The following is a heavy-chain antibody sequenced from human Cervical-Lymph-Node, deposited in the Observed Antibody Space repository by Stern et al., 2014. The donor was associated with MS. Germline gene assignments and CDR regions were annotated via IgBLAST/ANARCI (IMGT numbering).Heavy chain of an antibody. CDR1: GGTFSRYG. J-gene: IGHJ4*02. V-gene: IGHV1-69*12. Sequence: QDQLLQSGAEVRKPGSSVKVSCKASGGTFSRYGISWVRQAPGQGLEWMGGIIPVVGTADYAEQFQGRVTITADGSTSTAYMELSSLTSADTAVYYCARGPYNRDFFEYWGQGTLVTVSS. D-gene: IGHD1-1*01. CDR2: IIPVVGTA. CDR3: ARGPYNRDFFEY.